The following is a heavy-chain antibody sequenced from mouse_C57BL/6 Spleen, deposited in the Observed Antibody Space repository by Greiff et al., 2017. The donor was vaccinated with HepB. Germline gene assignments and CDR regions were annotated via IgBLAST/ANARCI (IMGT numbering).Heavy chain of an antibody. CDR2: ISDGGSYT. CDR3: ASRINWEGYFDV. D-gene: IGHD4-1*02. V-gene: IGHV5-4*01. J-gene: IGHJ1*03. CDR1: GFTFSSYA. Sequence: EVQVVESGGGLVKPGGSLKLSCAASGFTFSSYAMSWVRQTPEKRLEWVATISDGGSYTYYPDNVKGRFTISRDNAKNNLYLQMSHLKSEDTAMYYCASRINWEGYFDVWGTGTTVTVSS.